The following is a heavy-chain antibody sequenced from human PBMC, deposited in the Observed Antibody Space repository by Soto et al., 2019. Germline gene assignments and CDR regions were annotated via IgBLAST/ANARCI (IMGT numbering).Heavy chain of an antibody. CDR1: GGSFSGYY. J-gene: IGHJ4*02. CDR3: ARGGLYYDFWSGYRYFDY. V-gene: IGHV4-34*01. Sequence: QVQLQQWGAGLLKPSETLSLTCAVYGGSFSGYYWSWIRQPPGKGLEWIGEINHSGSTNYNPSLKSRVTISVDTSKNQFSLKLSSLTAADTAVYYCARGGLYYDFWSGYRYFDYWGQGTLVTVSS. D-gene: IGHD3-3*01. CDR2: INHSGST.